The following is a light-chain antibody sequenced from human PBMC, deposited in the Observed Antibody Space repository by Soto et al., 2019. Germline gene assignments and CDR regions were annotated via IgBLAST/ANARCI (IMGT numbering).Light chain of an antibody. CDR2: DAS. V-gene: IGKV3-11*01. CDR1: QSVRSY. CDR3: QQRSNWPPT. J-gene: IGKJ1*01. Sequence: EIVLTQSPGTLSLSPGERATLSCRASQSVRSYLAWYQQRPGQAPRLLMYDASNRATGVPARFSGSGSGTDFTLTISSLQPEDFAVYYCQQRSNWPPTFGQGTKVEIK.